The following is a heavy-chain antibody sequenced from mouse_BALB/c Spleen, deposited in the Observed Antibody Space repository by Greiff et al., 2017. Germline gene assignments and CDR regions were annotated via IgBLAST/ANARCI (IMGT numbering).Heavy chain of an antibody. CDR1: GFTFSSYT. J-gene: IGHJ2*01. V-gene: IGHV5-6-4*01. CDR2: ISSGGSYT. Sequence: LVESGGGLVKPGGSLKLSCAASGFTFSSYTMPWVRQTPEKRLEWVATISSGGSYTYYPDSVKGRFTISKDKATNTLYLQMSSLKSEDTAMYYCTRDGNFDYWGQGTTLTVSS. CDR3: TRDGNFDY. D-gene: IGHD1-1*02.